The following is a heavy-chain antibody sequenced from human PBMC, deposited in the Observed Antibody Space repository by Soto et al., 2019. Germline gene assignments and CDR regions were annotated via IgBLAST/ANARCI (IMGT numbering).Heavy chain of an antibody. D-gene: IGHD6-19*01. CDR3: ARGGAVGTSDYFFYF. V-gene: IGHV3-30*03. J-gene: IGHJ4*02. CDR2: ISFDVANK. CDR1: GFTFDRHA. Sequence: QVRLVESGGGVAQPGRSLTLSCAASGFTFDRHAMHWLRQPPGKGLEWLAAISFDVANKYYPDSVWGRYTVSRDNSANTLSLEMTSLTADDTALYYCARGGAVGTSDYFFYFWGQGALVTVSS.